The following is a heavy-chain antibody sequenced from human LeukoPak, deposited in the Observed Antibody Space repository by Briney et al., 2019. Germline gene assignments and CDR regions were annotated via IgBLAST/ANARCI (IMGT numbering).Heavy chain of an antibody. J-gene: IGHJ4*02. D-gene: IGHD6-13*01. CDR1: GFTFSSYA. V-gene: IGHV3-7*04. Sequence: GGSLRLSCAASGFTFSSYAMTWVRQAPGKGLEWVANIKQDESEKYYVDSVKGRFTISRDNAKNSLFLQMNSLRAEDTAVYFCARKYSITWLQFFDYWGQGTLVTVSS. CDR3: ARKYSITWLQFFDY. CDR2: IKQDESEK.